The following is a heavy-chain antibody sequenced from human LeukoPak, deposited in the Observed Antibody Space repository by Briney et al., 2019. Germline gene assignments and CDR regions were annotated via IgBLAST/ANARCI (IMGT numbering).Heavy chain of an antibody. J-gene: IGHJ4*02. D-gene: IGHD3-10*01. V-gene: IGHV3-33*01. CDR1: GFTFSIYG. Sequence: GGSLRLSCAASGFTFSIYGMHWVRQAPGKGLEWVAVIWNDGSNKYYADSVKGRFTISRDNSKNTLYLQMNSLRAENTAVYSCARASGPFDYWGQGTLVTVSS. CDR3: ARASGPFDY. CDR2: IWNDGSNK.